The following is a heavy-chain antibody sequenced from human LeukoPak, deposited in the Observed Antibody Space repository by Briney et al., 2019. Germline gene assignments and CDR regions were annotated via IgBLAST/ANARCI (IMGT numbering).Heavy chain of an antibody. V-gene: IGHV1-18*01. Sequence: GASVKVSCKASGYTFTGYGISWVRQAPGQGLEWMGWISAYNGNTNYAQKLQGRVTMTTDTSTSTAYMELRSLRSDDTAVYYCARDSLTTVVTRDYYYGMDVWGQATTVTVSS. D-gene: IGHD4-23*01. CDR2: ISAYNGNT. J-gene: IGHJ6*02. CDR3: ARDSLTTVVTRDYYYGMDV. CDR1: GYTFTGYG.